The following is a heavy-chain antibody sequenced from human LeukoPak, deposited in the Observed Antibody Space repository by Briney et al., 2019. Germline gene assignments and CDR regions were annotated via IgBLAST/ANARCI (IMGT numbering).Heavy chain of an antibody. CDR2: ISSSSSTL. V-gene: IGHV3-48*04. J-gene: IGHJ4*02. Sequence: PGGSLRLSCAASGFTFSSYSMNWVRQAPGKGLEWGSYISSSSSTLYYADSVKGRFTLSRDSAKNSLYLQMNSLRAEDSAVYYCAREWSSSSGKAFDYWGQGTLVTVSS. CDR3: AREWSSSSGKAFDY. CDR1: GFTFSSYS. D-gene: IGHD6-6*01.